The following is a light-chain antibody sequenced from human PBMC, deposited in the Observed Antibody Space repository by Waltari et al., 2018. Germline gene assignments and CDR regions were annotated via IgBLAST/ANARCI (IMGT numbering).Light chain of an antibody. V-gene: IGKV2-28*01. Sequence: DIVMTQSPLSLPVTPGEPASISCRSSQSLLHSNGYNYLDWYLQKPGQPPHLLIYLGSNRASGVPDRFSGSGSGTDCTLKISRVEAEDVGVFYCMQTLQTPLTFGPGTKVDIK. J-gene: IGKJ3*01. CDR1: QSLLHSNGYNY. CDR3: MQTLQTPLT. CDR2: LGS.